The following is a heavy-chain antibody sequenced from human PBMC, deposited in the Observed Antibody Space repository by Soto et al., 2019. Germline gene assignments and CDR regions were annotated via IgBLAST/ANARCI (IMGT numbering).Heavy chain of an antibody. Sequence: GASVKVSCKVSGYTLTELSMHWVRQAPGKGLEWMGGFDPEDGETIYAQKFQGRVTMTEDTSTDTAYMELSSLRSEDTAVYYCATANWNYAANWFDPWGQGTLVTVSS. CDR3: ATANWNYAANWFDP. J-gene: IGHJ5*02. CDR1: GYTLTELS. V-gene: IGHV1-24*01. CDR2: FDPEDGET. D-gene: IGHD1-7*01.